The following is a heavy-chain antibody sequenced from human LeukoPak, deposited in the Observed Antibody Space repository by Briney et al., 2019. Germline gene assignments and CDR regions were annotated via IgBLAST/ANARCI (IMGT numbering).Heavy chain of an antibody. J-gene: IGHJ4*02. D-gene: IGHD5-24*01. V-gene: IGHV1-69*13. CDR3: ARVMTDGYNYVMWDY. Sequence: EASVKVSCKASGGTFSSYAISWVRRAPGQGLEWMGGIIPIFGTANYAQKFQGRVTITADESTSTAYMELSSLRSEDTAVYYCARVMTDGYNYVMWDYWGQGTLVTVSS. CDR2: IIPIFGTA. CDR1: GGTFSSYA.